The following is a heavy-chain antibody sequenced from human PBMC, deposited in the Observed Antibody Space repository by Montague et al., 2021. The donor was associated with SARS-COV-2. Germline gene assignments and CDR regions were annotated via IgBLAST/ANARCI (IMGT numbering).Heavy chain of an antibody. CDR2: IYYSGTT. CDR1: GDSISTNVYY. Sequence: SETLSLTCTVSGDSISTNVYYWGWIRQPPGKGLEWIGTIYYSGTTYYTPSLKSRVTISVDTSKNQFSLKLTSVTAADTAVYYCAQTSRCNYGSSYSRFDSWGQGSLVTVSS. D-gene: IGHD2-15*01. V-gene: IGHV4-39*01. CDR3: AQTSRCNYGSSYSRFDS. J-gene: IGHJ4*03.